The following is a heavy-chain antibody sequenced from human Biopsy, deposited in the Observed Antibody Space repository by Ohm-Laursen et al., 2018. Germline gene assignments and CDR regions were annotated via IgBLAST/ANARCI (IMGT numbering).Heavy chain of an antibody. J-gene: IGHJ4*02. CDR3: ASLEDRTFDK. V-gene: IGHV1-69*04. Sequence: ASVKVSCNASGGTFNNFAISWVRQAPGQGLEWMGRIIPILHVPTYAQSFQGRVTISADKSTSTAYMELSGLRSEDTAVYYCASLEDRTFDKWGQGTLVTVSS. CDR1: GGTFNNFA. CDR2: IIPILHVP.